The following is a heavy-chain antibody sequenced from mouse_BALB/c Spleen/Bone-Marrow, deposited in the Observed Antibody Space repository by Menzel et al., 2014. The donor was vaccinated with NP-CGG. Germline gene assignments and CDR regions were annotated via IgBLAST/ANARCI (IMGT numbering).Heavy chain of an antibody. CDR1: GYTFTSYW. Sequence: DLAKPGASVKLSCKASGYTFTSYWINWIKQRPGQGLEWIGRIAPGSGNTYYNEMFKGKATLTVDTSSSTAYIQLSSLPSEDSPVYFCARSPMITESYAMDYWGQGTSVTVSS. D-gene: IGHD2-4*01. V-gene: IGHV1S41*01. CDR3: ARSPMITESYAMDY. J-gene: IGHJ4*01. CDR2: IAPGSGNT.